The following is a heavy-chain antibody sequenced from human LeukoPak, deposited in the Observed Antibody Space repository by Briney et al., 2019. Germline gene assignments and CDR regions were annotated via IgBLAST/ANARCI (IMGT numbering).Heavy chain of an antibody. V-gene: IGHV4-31*03. CDR1: GGSISSGGYY. Sequence: SQTLSLTCTVSGGSISSGGYYCSWIRQHPGKGLEWIGYIYYSGSTYYNPSLKSRVTISVDTSKNQFSLKLSSVTAADTAVYYCARGLLFSWFDPWGQGTLVTVSS. CDR2: IYYSGST. D-gene: IGHD2-21*02. CDR3: ARGLLFSWFDP. J-gene: IGHJ5*02.